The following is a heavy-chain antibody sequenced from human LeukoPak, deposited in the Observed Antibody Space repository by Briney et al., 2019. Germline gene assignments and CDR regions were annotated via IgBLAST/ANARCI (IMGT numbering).Heavy chain of an antibody. CDR2: INPNSGGT. Sequence: ASVKVSCKASGYTFTGYYMHWVRQAPGQGLEWMGWINPNSGGTNYAQKFQGRVTMTRDTSISTAYMELSRLRSDDTAVYYCATDGPEGRGYGSGSYWSDWGQGTLVTVSS. J-gene: IGHJ4*02. V-gene: IGHV1-2*02. CDR1: GYTFTGYY. CDR3: ATDGPEGRGYGSGSYWSD. D-gene: IGHD3-10*01.